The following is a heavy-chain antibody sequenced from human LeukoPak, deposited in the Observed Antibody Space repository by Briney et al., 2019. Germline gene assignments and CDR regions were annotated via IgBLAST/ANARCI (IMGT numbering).Heavy chain of an antibody. CDR1: GFTFSTYA. D-gene: IGHD3-3*02. CDR3: AKGGPHFSIDT. V-gene: IGHV3-33*08. J-gene: IGHJ3*02. Sequence: QSGGSLRLSCAVSGFTFSTYAMNWVRQAPGKGLEWVSLMWFDGGDTYYADSVKGRFTISRDNPKNTLYLQMNSLRVEDVAIYYCAKGGPHFSIDTWGQETMVTVSS. CDR2: MWFDGGDT.